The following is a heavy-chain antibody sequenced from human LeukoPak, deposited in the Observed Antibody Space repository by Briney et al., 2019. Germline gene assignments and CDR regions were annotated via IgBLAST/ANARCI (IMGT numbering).Heavy chain of an antibody. CDR1: GFSLSTDGVG. V-gene: IGHV2-5*01. CDR2: THWNDAD. D-gene: IGHD5/OR15-5a*01. Sequence: SGPTLVNPTQTLTLTCTLSGFSLSTDGVGVGWVRQPPGGAPEWLAVTHWNDADHFSPSLKSRLTVTKDTSKNQVVFTMANMDPVDTATYYCAHRRVALGMDVWGQGTAVTVS. J-gene: IGHJ6*02. CDR3: AHRRVALGMDV.